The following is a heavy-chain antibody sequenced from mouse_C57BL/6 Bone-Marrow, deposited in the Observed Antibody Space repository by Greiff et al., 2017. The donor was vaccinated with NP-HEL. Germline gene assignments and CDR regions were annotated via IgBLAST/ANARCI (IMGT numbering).Heavy chain of an antibody. J-gene: IGHJ3*01. V-gene: IGHV1-81*01. CDR2: IYPRSGNT. CDR3: ARSWPFAY. Sequence: QVHVKQSGAELARPGASVKLSCKASGYTFTSYGISWVKQRTGQGLEWIGEIYPRSGNTYYNEKFKGKATLTADKSSSTAYMELRSLTSEDSAVYFCARSWPFAYWGQGTLVTVSA. CDR1: GYTFTSYG.